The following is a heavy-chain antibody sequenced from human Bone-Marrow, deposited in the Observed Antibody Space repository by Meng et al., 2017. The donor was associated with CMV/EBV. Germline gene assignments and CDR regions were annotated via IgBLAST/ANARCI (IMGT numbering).Heavy chain of an antibody. CDR2: IIPIFGTA. CDR1: GGTFSSYA. Sequence: SVKVSCKASGGTFSSYAISWVRQAPGQGLEWMGGIIPIFGTANYAQKFQGRVTITTDEFTSTAYMELSSLRSEDTAVYYCARDSCSSTSCYIDYYYGMDVWVQGTTVTVSS. D-gene: IGHD2-2*02. V-gene: IGHV1-69*05. J-gene: IGHJ6*02. CDR3: ARDSCSSTSCYIDYYYGMDV.